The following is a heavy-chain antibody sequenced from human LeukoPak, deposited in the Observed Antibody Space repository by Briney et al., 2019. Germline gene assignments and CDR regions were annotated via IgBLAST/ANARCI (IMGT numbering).Heavy chain of an antibody. CDR3: AKGRGTGATTPGAFDI. J-gene: IGHJ3*02. Sequence: GGSLRLSCAASGFTFSGYGMSWVRQAPGKGLEWVSSISNTGGSTYYADSVKGRFTISRDNSKNTLYLQMNSLRAEDTAVYYCAKGRGTGATTPGAFDIWGQGTMVTVSS. V-gene: IGHV3-23*01. D-gene: IGHD1-26*01. CDR2: ISNTGGST. CDR1: GFTFSGYG.